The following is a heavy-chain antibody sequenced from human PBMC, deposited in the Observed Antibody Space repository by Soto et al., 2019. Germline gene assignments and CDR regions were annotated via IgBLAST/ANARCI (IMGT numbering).Heavy chain of an antibody. CDR1: GFTFSSYG. J-gene: IGHJ4*02. D-gene: IGHD3-22*01. CDR3: ARDGPRYYYDGHLDY. Sequence: PGGSLRLSCAASGFTFSSYGMHWVRQAPGKGLEWVAVIWYDGSNKYYADSVKGRFTISRDNSKNTLYLQMNSLRAEDTAVYYCARDGPRYYYDGHLDYWGQGTLVTVSS. CDR2: IWYDGSNK. V-gene: IGHV3-33*01.